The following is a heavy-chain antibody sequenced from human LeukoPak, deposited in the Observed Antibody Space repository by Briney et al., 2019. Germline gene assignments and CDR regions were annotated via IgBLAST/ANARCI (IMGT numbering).Heavy chain of an antibody. CDR2: MNPNSGNA. J-gene: IGHJ4*02. CDR1: GYTFTSYD. D-gene: IGHD1-26*01. V-gene: IGHV1-8*01. Sequence: ASVKVSCKASGYTFTSYDINWVRQATGQGLEWMGWMNPNSGNAGYAQKFQGRVNMTRNTSISTAYLELSSLRSEDTAVYYCARVGVGANDYWGQGTLVTVSS. CDR3: ARVGVGANDY.